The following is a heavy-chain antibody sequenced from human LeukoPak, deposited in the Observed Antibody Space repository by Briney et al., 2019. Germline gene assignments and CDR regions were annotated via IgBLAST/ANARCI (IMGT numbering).Heavy chain of an antibody. V-gene: IGHV4-61*02. Sequence: SETLSLTCTVSGGSISSGSYYWTWIRQPAGKGLEWIGRISNSGTTNYNPSLKSRVTMSVDTSRNQFSLNLNSVTAADTAIYYSARWDGDPWGQGTLVTVSS. D-gene: IGHD1-26*01. CDR1: GGSISSGSYY. CDR3: ARWDGDP. CDR2: ISNSGTT. J-gene: IGHJ5*02.